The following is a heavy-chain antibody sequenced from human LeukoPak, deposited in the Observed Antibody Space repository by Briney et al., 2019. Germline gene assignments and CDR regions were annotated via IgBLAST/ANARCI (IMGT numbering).Heavy chain of an antibody. Sequence: ASVKVSCKASGYTFTSYAISWVRQAPGQGLEWMGGIIPIFGTANYAQKFQGRVTITTDESTSTAYMELSSLRSEDTAVYYCAGGPLYCSSTSCYSFKRNWFDPWGQGTLVTVSS. J-gene: IGHJ5*02. CDR3: AGGPLYCSSTSCYSFKRNWFDP. D-gene: IGHD2-2*01. V-gene: IGHV1-69*05. CDR2: IIPIFGTA. CDR1: GYTFTSYA.